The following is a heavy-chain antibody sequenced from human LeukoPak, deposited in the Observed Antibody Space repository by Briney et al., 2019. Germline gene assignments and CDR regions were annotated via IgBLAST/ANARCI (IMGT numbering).Heavy chain of an antibody. CDR3: ARDAYYYDSSGYSRGSDAFDI. Sequence: GGSLRLSCAASGFTFSSYSMNWVRQAPGKGLEWVSSISSSSSYIYYADSVKGRFTISRDNAKNSLYQQMNSLRAEDTAVYYCARDAYYYDSSGYSRGSDAFDIWGQGTMVTVSS. CDR1: GFTFSSYS. CDR2: ISSSSSYI. V-gene: IGHV3-21*01. D-gene: IGHD3-22*01. J-gene: IGHJ3*02.